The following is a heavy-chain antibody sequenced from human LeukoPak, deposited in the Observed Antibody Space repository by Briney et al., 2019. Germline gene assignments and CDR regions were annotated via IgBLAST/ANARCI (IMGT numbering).Heavy chain of an antibody. D-gene: IGHD3-22*01. CDR3: ARDGQMYYYDSSGYAY. CDR1: GYTFTSYY. J-gene: IGHJ4*02. CDR2: INPSGGSA. Sequence: ASVKVSCKASGYTFTSYYMHWVRQAPGQGLEWMGIINPSGGSASYAQKFQGRVTMTRDMSTSTVYMELSSLRSEDTAVYYCARDGQMYYYDSSGYAYWGQGTLVTVSS. V-gene: IGHV1-46*01.